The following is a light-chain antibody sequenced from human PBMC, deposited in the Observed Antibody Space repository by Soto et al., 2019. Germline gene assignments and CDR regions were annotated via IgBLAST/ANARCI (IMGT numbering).Light chain of an antibody. V-gene: IGLV8-61*01. CDR1: SGSVSTGHY. CDR3: LLSMDRVIGV. J-gene: IGLJ3*02. CDR2: STN. Sequence: QTVVTQEPAFSVSPGGTVTLTCALSSGSVSTGHYATWYQQPPGQAPRTVIYSTNIRSSGVPARFSGSILGSKAALTITGAQAYDEADYYCLLSMDRVIGVFGGGTQL.